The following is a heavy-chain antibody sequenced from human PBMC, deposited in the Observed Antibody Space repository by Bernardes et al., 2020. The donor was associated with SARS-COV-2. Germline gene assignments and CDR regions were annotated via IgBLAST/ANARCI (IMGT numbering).Heavy chain of an antibody. J-gene: IGHJ4*02. CDR2: IYSSGST. CDR1: GDSISSYY. V-gene: IGHV4-4*07. CDR3: ARGRSGWTPNYDY. Sequence: SEALSLTCTVSGDSISSYYWSWIRQPAGKGLEWIGRIYSSGSTNYNPSLKSRVTMSIDTSKNQFSLKLSSVTAADTAVYYCARGRSGWTPNYDYWGQGTLVTVAS. D-gene: IGHD6-19*01.